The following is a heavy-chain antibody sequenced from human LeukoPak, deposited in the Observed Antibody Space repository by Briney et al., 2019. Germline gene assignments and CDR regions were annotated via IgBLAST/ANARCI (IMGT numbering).Heavy chain of an antibody. J-gene: IGHJ4*02. V-gene: IGHV4-34*12. CDR2: IIHSGST. CDR1: GGSFSGYY. D-gene: IGHD1-1*01. Sequence: SETLSLTCAVYGGSFSGYYWSWIRQPPGKGLEWIGEIIHSGSTNYNPSLKSRVTISADTSKNQFSLKLSSVTAADTAVYYCGWYNDYWGQGTLVTVSS. CDR3: GWYNDY.